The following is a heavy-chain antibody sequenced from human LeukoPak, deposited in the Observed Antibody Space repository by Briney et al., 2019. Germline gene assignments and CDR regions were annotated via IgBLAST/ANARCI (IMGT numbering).Heavy chain of an antibody. CDR1: GGSISSVYY. CDR2: AYYSGNS. D-gene: IGHD1-26*01. J-gene: IGHJ4*02. CDR3: TRRREGSAYRDY. V-gene: IGHV4-39*02. Sequence: PSETLSLTCSVSGGSISSVYYWGWIRQPPGKWVEWIGNAYYSGNSYYSPSPKRRHTIHVDTYNNRFSLKLSSVTAADTAVYYCTRRREGSAYRDYGGQGTLVTVSS.